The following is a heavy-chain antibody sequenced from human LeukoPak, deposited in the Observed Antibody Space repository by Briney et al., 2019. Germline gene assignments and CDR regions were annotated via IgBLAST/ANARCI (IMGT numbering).Heavy chain of an antibody. D-gene: IGHD2-15*01. CDR1: GFTFSSYG. J-gene: IGHJ6*02. Sequence: GGSLRLSCAASGFTFSSYGMHWVRQAPGKGLEWVAVIWYDGSNKYYADSVKGRFTISRDNSKDTLYLQMNSLRAEDTAVYYCAGGPLGYCSGGSCPRGYYYYYGMDVWGQGTTVTVSS. CDR3: AGGPLGYCSGGSCPRGYYYYYGMDV. V-gene: IGHV3-33*01. CDR2: IWYDGSNK.